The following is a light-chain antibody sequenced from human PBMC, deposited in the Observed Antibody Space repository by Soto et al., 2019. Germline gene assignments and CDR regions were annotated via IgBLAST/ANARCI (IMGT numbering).Light chain of an antibody. CDR2: GAS. CDR3: HHYHDWPPYN. V-gene: IGKV3-15*01. J-gene: IGKJ2*01. Sequence: ETVMTQSPATLSVSPGERATLSCRASQSISRNLAWYQQKPGQPPRLLIYGASTRATGIPDRFSGSGSGTDFTLTIGGLQSEDFAVYYCHHYHDWPPYNFGQGTKLEIK. CDR1: QSISRN.